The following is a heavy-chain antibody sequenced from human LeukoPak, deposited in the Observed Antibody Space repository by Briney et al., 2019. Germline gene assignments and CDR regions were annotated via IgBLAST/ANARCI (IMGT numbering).Heavy chain of an antibody. CDR2: ISIRGGRT. CDR3: AKFPVDGMDV. Sequence: GGSLRLSCAASGFTFTSYAMSWVRQAPGKGLEWVPPISIRGGRTYYADSVKGRFTIYRENSKNTLYLQMNSLRAEDTAIYYCAKFPVDGMDVWGQGTTVTVSS. V-gene: IGHV3-23*01. CDR1: GFTFTSYA. J-gene: IGHJ6*02.